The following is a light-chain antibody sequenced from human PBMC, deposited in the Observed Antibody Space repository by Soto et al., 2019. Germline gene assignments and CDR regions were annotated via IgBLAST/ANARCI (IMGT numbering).Light chain of an antibody. CDR2: GAS. Sequence: EIVLTQSPDTLSLSPGERATLSCSASQSVSNNYLAWYQQKPGQAPRLLIYGASNRATGIPDRFSGSGSGTDFTLTISRLEPEDFAVYYCQQYGSSSINFGQGTRLEIK. V-gene: IGKV3-20*01. J-gene: IGKJ5*01. CDR3: QQYGSSSIN. CDR1: QSVSNNY.